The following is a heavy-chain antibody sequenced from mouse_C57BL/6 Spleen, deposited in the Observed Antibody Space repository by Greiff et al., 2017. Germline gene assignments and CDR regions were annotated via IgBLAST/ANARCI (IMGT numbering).Heavy chain of an antibody. J-gene: IGHJ4*01. Sequence: QVQLQQPGAELVKPGASVKLSCTASGFTFTSYWMSWVHQRPGQGLEWIGEIDPSDSYTNYNQKFKGKSTLTVDKSSSTAYLQLSSLTSEDAAVYYCARWITTGRAMDYWGQGTSVTVSS. V-gene: IGHV1-69*01. CDR1: GFTFTSYW. CDR3: ARWITTGRAMDY. D-gene: IGHD1-1*01. CDR2: IDPSDSYT.